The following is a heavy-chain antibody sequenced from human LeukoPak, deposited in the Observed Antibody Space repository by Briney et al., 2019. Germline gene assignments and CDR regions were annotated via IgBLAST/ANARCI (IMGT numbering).Heavy chain of an antibody. J-gene: IGHJ5*02. CDR2: ISGSGGST. CDR1: GFTFSSYA. CDR3: AKDRTGYSYGYFLSP. D-gene: IGHD5-18*01. Sequence: GGSLRLSCAASGFTFSSYAMNWVRQAPGKGLEWVSAISGSGGSTNYADSVKGRFTISRDNSKNTLYLQMNSLRAEDTAVYYCAKDRTGYSYGYFLSPWGQGTLVTVSS. V-gene: IGHV3-23*01.